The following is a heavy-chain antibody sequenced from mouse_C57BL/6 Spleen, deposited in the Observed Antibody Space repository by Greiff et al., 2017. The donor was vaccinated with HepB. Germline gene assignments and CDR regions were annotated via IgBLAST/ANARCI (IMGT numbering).Heavy chain of an antibody. CDR1: GYTFTSYW. V-gene: IGHV1-72*01. Sequence: VKLQQPGAELVKPGASVKLSCKASGYTFTSYWMHWVKQRPGRGLEWIGRIDPNSGGTKYNEKFKSKATLTVDKPSSTAYMQLSSLTSEESAVLYCARTALYSNYLGDYFYYRGQGTTLTVSS. J-gene: IGHJ2*01. D-gene: IGHD2-5*01. CDR3: ARTALYSNYLGDYFYY. CDR2: IDPNSGGT.